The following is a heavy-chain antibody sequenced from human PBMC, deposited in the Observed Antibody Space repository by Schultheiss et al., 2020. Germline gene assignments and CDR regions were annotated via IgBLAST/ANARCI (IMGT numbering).Heavy chain of an antibody. CDR2: INHSGST. D-gene: IGHD2-2*01. J-gene: IGHJ4*02. V-gene: IGHV4-34*01. Sequence: SETLSLTCAVYGGSFSGYYWSWIRQPPGKGLEWIGEINHSGSTNYNPSLKSRVTISVDTSKNQFSLKLSSVTAADTAVYYCARQFVVVPAAIDYWGQGTLVTVSS. CDR1: GGSFSGYY. CDR3: ARQFVVVPAAIDY.